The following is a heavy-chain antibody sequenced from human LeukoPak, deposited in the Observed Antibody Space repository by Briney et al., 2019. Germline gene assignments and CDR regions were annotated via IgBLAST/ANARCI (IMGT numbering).Heavy chain of an antibody. Sequence: GRSLRLSCAASGFTFSSYGMHWVRQAPGKGLEWVAVISYDGSNKYYADSVKGRFTISRDNSKNPVYLQMNSLRAEDTAVYYCAKPLTGVSSDYFDYWGQGTLVTVSS. CDR1: GFTFSSYG. CDR2: ISYDGSNK. J-gene: IGHJ4*02. D-gene: IGHD7-27*01. CDR3: AKPLTGVSSDYFDY. V-gene: IGHV3-30*18.